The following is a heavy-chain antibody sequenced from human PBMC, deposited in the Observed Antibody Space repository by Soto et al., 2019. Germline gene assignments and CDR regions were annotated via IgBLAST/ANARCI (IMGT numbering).Heavy chain of an antibody. Sequence: ASVKVSCKASGYTFTSYGIGWVRQAPGQGLEWMGWISAYNGNTNYAQKLQGRVTMTTDTSTSTAYMELRSLRSDDTAVYYCARDRSTGSGSYDGVYYYYYYGMDVWGQGTTVTVSS. J-gene: IGHJ6*02. CDR2: ISAYNGNT. CDR3: ARDRSTGSGSYDGVYYYYYYGMDV. V-gene: IGHV1-18*04. D-gene: IGHD1-26*01. CDR1: GYTFTSYG.